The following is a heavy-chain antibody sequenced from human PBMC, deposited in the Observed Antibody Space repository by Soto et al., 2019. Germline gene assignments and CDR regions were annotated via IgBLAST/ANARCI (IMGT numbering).Heavy chain of an antibody. CDR3: ARWFGELKINWFDP. D-gene: IGHD3-10*01. CDR1: GGSISSSSYY. Sequence: QLQLQESGPGLVKPSETLSLTCTVSGGSISSSSYYWGWIRQPPGKGLEWIGSIYYSGSTYYNPSLKSRVTISVDTSKNQFSLKLSSVTAADTAVYYCARWFGELKINWFDPWGQGTLVTVSS. J-gene: IGHJ5*02. V-gene: IGHV4-39*01. CDR2: IYYSGST.